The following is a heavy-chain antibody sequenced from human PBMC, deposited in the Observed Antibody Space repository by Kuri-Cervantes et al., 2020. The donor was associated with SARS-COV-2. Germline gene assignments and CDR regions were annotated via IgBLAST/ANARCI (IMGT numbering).Heavy chain of an antibody. CDR1: GYTFTSYY. J-gene: IGHJ4*02. CDR2: INPNSGGT. D-gene: IGHD2-15*01. V-gene: IGHV1-2*02. Sequence: ASVKVSCKASGYTFTSYYMHWVRQAPGQGLEWMGIINPNSGGTNYAQKFQGRVTMTRDTSISTAYMELSRLRSDDTAVYYCARGCSSTSCYSGHCSGGSCYSGYWGQGTLVTVSS. CDR3: ARGCSSTSCYSGHCSGGSCYSGY.